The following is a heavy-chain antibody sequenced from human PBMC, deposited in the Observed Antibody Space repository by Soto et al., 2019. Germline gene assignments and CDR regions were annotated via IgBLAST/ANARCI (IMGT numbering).Heavy chain of an antibody. V-gene: IGHV1-2*02. Sequence: ASVKVSCKASGYTFTGYYMHWVRQAPGQGLEWMGWINPNSGGTNYAQKFQGRVTMTRDTSISTAYMELSRLRSDDTAVYYCARVDDYVWGRYPEFVYWGEGTLVTVSS. CDR3: ARVDDYVWGRYPEFVY. CDR1: GYTFTGYY. J-gene: IGHJ4*02. D-gene: IGHD3-16*02. CDR2: INPNSGGT.